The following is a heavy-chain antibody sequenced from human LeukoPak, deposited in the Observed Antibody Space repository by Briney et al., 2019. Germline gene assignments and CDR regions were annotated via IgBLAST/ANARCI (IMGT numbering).Heavy chain of an antibody. CDR3: ARDYDRNAFDI. D-gene: IGHD3-22*01. J-gene: IGHJ3*02. Sequence: SGGSLRLSCAASGFTFSSYWVSGVGQAPGKGLEWVANIKQDGSEKYYVDSVKGRFTISRDNAKNSLYLQMNSLRAGDTAVYYCARDYDRNAFDIGGQGTMVTVSA. V-gene: IGHV3-7*01. CDR1: GFTFSSYW. CDR2: IKQDGSEK.